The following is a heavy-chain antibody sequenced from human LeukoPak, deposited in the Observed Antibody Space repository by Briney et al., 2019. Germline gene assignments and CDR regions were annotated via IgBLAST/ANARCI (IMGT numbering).Heavy chain of an antibody. D-gene: IGHD6-13*01. CDR3: AKEYSSSWSLSYYYYGMDV. J-gene: IGHJ6*02. CDR1: GFTFSSYG. Sequence: GGSLGLSCAASGFTFSSYGMHWVRQAPGKGLEWVAVISYDGSNKYYADSVKGRFTISRDNSKNTLYLQMNSLRAEDTAVYYCAKEYSSSWSLSYYYYGMDVWGQGTTVTVSS. V-gene: IGHV3-30*18. CDR2: ISYDGSNK.